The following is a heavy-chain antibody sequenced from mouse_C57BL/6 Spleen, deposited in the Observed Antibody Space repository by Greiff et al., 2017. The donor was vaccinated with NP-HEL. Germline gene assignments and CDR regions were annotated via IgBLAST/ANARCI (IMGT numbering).Heavy chain of an antibody. CDR1: GFTFSSYA. V-gene: IGHV5-4*01. D-gene: IGHD1-1*01. Sequence: DVHLVESGGGLVKPGGSLKLSCAASGFTFSSYAMSWVRQTPEKRLEWVATISDGGSYTYYPDNVKGRFTISRDNAKNNLYLQMSHLKSEDTAMYYCARDRDGSSLFDYWGQGTTLTVSS. CDR3: ARDRDGSSLFDY. J-gene: IGHJ2*01. CDR2: ISDGGSYT.